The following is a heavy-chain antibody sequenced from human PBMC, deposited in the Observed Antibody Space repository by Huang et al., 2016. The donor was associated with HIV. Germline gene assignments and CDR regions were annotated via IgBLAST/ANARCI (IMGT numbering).Heavy chain of an antibody. Sequence: QITLKESGPTLVKPTQTLTLTCTFSGFSLTSSGVAVGWIRQPPGNALEWLALIYWDHEERVGPSLKTRLTITKDTPKNGVVLTMTNMDPVDTATYYCVHRLRYGKWYVDYWGQGVLVTVSS. D-gene: IGHD6-13*01. CDR2: IYWDHEE. J-gene: IGHJ4*02. V-gene: IGHV2-5*05. CDR1: GFSLTSSGVA. CDR3: VHRLRYGKWYVDY.